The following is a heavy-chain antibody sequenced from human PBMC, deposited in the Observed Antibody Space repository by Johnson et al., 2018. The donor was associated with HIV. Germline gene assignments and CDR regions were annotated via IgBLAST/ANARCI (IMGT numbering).Heavy chain of an antibody. D-gene: IGHD3-22*01. Sequence: QVQLVESGGGLVQPGGSLRLSCAASGFTFSSYAMHWVRQAPGKGLEWVAVISYDGSNKYYADSVKGRFTISRDNSKNTLYLQMNSLRAEDTAVYYCAREGDSSGMVFLDAFDIWGQGTMVTVSS. J-gene: IGHJ3*02. CDR1: GFTFSSYA. CDR3: AREGDSSGMVFLDAFDI. V-gene: IGHV3-30-3*01. CDR2: ISYDGSNK.